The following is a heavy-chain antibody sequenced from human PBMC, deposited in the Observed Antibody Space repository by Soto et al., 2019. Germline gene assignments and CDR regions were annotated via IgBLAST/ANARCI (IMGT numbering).Heavy chain of an antibody. V-gene: IGHV1-69*13. CDR2: IIPIFGTA. J-gene: IGHJ3*02. Sequence: ASVKVSCKASGVTFSSYAISWLRQAPGQGLEWMGGIIPIFGTANYAQKFQGRVTINADESTSTAYMELSRLRSEDTAVYYCEKNQGDAFDIWGQGTMVTVS. CDR3: EKNQGDAFDI. CDR1: GVTFSSYA.